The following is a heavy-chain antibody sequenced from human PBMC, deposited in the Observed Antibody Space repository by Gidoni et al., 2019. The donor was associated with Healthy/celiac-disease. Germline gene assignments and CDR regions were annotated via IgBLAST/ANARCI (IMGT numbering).Heavy chain of an antibody. D-gene: IGHD3-22*01. J-gene: IGHJ3*02. CDR1: GGSFSGYY. Sequence: QVQLQQWGAGLLKPSETLSLTCAVYGGSFSGYYWSWLRQPPGKGLEWIGEINHSGSTNYNPSLKSRVTISVDTSKNQFSLKLSSVTAADTAVYYCARTRITMIVVVNDAFDIWGQGKMVTVSS. CDR2: INHSGST. V-gene: IGHV4-34*01. CDR3: ARTRITMIVVVNDAFDI.